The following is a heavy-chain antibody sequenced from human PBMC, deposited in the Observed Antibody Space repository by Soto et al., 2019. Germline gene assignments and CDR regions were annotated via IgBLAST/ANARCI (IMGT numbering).Heavy chain of an antibody. D-gene: IGHD5-12*01. CDR2: IYYSGST. J-gene: IGHJ6*02. CDR1: GGSISSGDYY. Sequence: QVQLQESGPGLVKPSQTLSLTCTVSGGSISSGDYYWSWIRQPPGKGLEWIGYIYYSGSTYYNPSLKSRVTISVDTSKNQFSLKLSSVTAADTAVYYCARGQGYSGYDLAPMDVWGQGTTVTVSS. CDR3: ARGQGYSGYDLAPMDV. V-gene: IGHV4-30-4*01.